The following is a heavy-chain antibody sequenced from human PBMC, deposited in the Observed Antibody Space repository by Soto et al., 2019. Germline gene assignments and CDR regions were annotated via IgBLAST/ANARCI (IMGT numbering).Heavy chain of an antibody. CDR3: AREKEYDSSSNFYFDY. V-gene: IGHV3-30-3*01. CDR2: ISYDGNYK. Sequence: QVQLVESGGGVVQPGRSLRLSCAASGFIFNKYAMHWVRQTPGKGLEWVASISYDGNYKYYADSVKGRFTFSRDNSKNTLFLQMSSLKTEDTAVYYCAREKEYDSSSNFYFDYWGQGTLVTVSS. D-gene: IGHD3-22*01. J-gene: IGHJ4*02. CDR1: GFIFNKYA.